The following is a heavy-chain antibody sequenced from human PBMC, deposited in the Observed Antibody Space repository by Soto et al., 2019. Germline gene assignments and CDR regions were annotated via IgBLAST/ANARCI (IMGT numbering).Heavy chain of an antibody. J-gene: IGHJ4*02. CDR3: ARGETLDGSYGHYYFDY. CDR1: GDSVSSNSAA. V-gene: IGHV6-1*01. CDR2: TYYRSKWYN. Sequence: QTLSLTCAISGDSVSSNSAAWNWIRQSPSRGLEWLGRTYYRSKWYNDYAVSVKSRITINPDTSKNQFSLQLNSVTPEDTAVYYCARGETLDGSYGHYYFDYWGQGTLVTVSS. D-gene: IGHD1-26*01.